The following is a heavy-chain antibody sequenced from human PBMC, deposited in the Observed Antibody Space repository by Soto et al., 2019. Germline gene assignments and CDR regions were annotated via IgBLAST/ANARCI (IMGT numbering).Heavy chain of an antibody. J-gene: IGHJ4*02. Sequence: GGSLRLSCAASGFTFSSYAMSWVRQAPGKGLEWVSAISGSGGSTYYADSVKGRFTISRDNSKNTMYLQMNSLRAEDTAEYYCERDYYDSSGYYRALDYWGQGALVTVSS. V-gene: IGHV3-23*01. CDR3: ERDYYDSSGYYRALDY. CDR2: ISGSGGST. D-gene: IGHD3-22*01. CDR1: GFTFSSYA.